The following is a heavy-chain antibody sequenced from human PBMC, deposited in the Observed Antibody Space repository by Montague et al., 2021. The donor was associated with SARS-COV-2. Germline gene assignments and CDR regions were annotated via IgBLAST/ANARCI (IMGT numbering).Heavy chain of an antibody. CDR1: GGSMRSYY. D-gene: IGHD3-16*01. Sequence: SETLSLTCTVSGGSMRSYYWSWIRQPAGQGLEWIGRIYSSGSTNXNPSLNSRITMSVDTSRNQFSLKVTPVTAADTAVYYCARDLGAPDCYFDSWGQGTLVTVSS. CDR2: IYSSGST. CDR3: ARDLGAPDCYFDS. J-gene: IGHJ4*02. V-gene: IGHV4-4*07.